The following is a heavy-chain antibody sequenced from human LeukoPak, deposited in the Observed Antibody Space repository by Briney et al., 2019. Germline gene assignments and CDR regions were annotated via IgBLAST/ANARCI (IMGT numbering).Heavy chain of an antibody. D-gene: IGHD3-22*01. CDR3: AKDDSSGQGGYFDY. CDR2: IGGSGGYI. CDR1: GFTFSNYA. Sequence: GGSLRLSCAVSGFTFSNYAMSWVRQAPGKGPEWVSAIGGSGGYIYYADSVKGRFTISRDNSKNSLYLQMNSLRAEDTALYYCAKDDSSGQGGYFDYWGQGTLVTVSS. J-gene: IGHJ4*02. V-gene: IGHV3-23*01.